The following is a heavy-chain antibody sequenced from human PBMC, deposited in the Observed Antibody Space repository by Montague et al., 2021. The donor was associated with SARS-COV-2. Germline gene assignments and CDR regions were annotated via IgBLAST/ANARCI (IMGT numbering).Heavy chain of an antibody. Sequence: SLRLSCAASGFTVSSKNTYWVRQAPGKGLEWVSVLYTGGLTFYAESLTVRLTITSHNSKNTLYLPMDSLRVEDTAAYYCAKECRYDDWRSGDACDLWGQGTKVTVSS. J-gene: IGHJ3*01. CDR1: GFTVSSKN. CDR3: AKECRYDDWRSGDACDL. D-gene: IGHD3-3*01. V-gene: IGHV3-53*01. CDR2: LYTGGLT.